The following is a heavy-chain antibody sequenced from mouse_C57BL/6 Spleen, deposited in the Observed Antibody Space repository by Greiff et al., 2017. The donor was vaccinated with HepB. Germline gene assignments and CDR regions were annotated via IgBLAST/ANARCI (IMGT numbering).Heavy chain of an antibody. J-gene: IGHJ2*01. V-gene: IGHV1-81*01. D-gene: IGHD4-1*01. CDR3: ASRWDENFDY. CDR1: GYTFTSYG. Sequence: VKLVESGAELARPGASVKLSCKASGYTFTSYGISWVKQRTGQGLEWIGEIYPRSGNTYYNEKFKGKATLTADKSSSTAYMELRSLTSEDSAVYFCASRWDENFDYWGQGTTLTVSS. CDR2: IYPRSGNT.